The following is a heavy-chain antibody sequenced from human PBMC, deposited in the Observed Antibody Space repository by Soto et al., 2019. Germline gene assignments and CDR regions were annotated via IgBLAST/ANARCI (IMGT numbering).Heavy chain of an antibody. V-gene: IGHV3-21*01. CDR3: VRSGTARLLRHSWFDT. Sequence: GGSLRLSCAASGFTFNTYDMNWVRQAPGKGLEWVSSITTSSAYIYYADSLKGRITVSRDNAKNSLFLQMNSLRAEDTAVYYCVRSGTARLLRHSWFDTWGQGTLVTVSS. CDR1: GFTFNTYD. CDR2: ITTSSAYI. D-gene: IGHD2-21*01. J-gene: IGHJ5*02.